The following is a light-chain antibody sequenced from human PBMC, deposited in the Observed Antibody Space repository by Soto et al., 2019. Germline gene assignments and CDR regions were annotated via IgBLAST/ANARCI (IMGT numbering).Light chain of an antibody. J-gene: IGKJ5*01. CDR2: DAS. Sequence: EIVLTQSPGTLSLSPGERATLSCRASQSVNSIYLAWYQQKPGQAPRLLIFDASTRATGIPARFSGSGSGTDFTLTISSLEPEDFAVYYCQHRSIWPVSFGQGTRLEIK. V-gene: IGKV3D-20*02. CDR3: QHRSIWPVS. CDR1: QSVNSIY.